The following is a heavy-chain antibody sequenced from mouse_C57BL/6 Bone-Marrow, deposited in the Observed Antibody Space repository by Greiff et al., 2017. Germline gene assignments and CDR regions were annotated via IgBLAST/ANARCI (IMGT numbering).Heavy chain of an antibody. D-gene: IGHD2-3*01. Sequence: VQLVESGAELVRPGASVTLSCKASGYTFTDYEMHWVKQTPVHGLEWIGAIDPETGGTAYNQKFKGKAILTADKSSSTAYMELRSLTSEDSAVYYCTTDGYPFAYWGQGTLVTVSA. CDR1: GYTFTDYE. CDR2: IDPETGGT. J-gene: IGHJ3*01. CDR3: TTDGYPFAY. V-gene: IGHV1-15*01.